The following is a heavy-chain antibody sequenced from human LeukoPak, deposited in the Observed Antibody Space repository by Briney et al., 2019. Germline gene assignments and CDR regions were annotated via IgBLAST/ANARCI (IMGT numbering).Heavy chain of an antibody. D-gene: IGHD1-1*01. Sequence: GGSLRLSCVASGFTFSNYWMSWVRQAPGKGLEWVGRIKSRIDGGTTDYGAPVKGRFTISRDDSKNTLFLQMNSLKTEDTAVYYCTTAFVSDRNDLIYGDAFDMWGQGTMVTVSS. CDR1: GFTFSNYW. J-gene: IGHJ3*02. CDR3: TTAFVSDRNDLIYGDAFDM. CDR2: IKSRIDGGTT. V-gene: IGHV3-15*01.